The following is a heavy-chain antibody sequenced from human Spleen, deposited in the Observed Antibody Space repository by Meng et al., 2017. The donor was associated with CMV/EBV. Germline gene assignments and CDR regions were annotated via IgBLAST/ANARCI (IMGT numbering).Heavy chain of an antibody. Sequence: GESLKISCAASGFTVSSNYMSWVRQAPGKGLEWVSVIYSGGRTFYAESVKGRFTISRDNSKNTLYLQMDSLRHEDTAFYHCAKEGICDEWPRDFDYWGQGLLVTVSS. V-gene: IGHV3-66*02. CDR1: GFTVSSNY. J-gene: IGHJ4*02. CDR3: AKEGICDEWPRDFDY. D-gene: IGHD2-21*01. CDR2: IYSGGRT.